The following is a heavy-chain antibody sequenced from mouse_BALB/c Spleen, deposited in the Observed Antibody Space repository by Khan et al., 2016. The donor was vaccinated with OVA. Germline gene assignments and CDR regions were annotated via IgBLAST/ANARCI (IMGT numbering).Heavy chain of an antibody. CDR3: ARGNYYGYAMDD. J-gene: IGHJ4*01. CDR2: ISYSGTT. Sequence: EVQLQESGPGLVKPSQSLSLTCTVTGYSITSNYAWNWIRQFPGNKLEWMGYISYSGTTSYNPSLKSRIYIIRDTSKNQFFLKLNSVTTKDTATYQCARGNYYGYAMDDWGQGTSVTVAS. V-gene: IGHV3-2*02. CDR1: GYSITSNYA. D-gene: IGHD1-1*01.